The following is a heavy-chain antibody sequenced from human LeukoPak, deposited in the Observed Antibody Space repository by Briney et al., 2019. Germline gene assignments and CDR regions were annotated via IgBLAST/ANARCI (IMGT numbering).Heavy chain of an antibody. Sequence: PSETLSLTCIVSGVSINRHYWSWIRQPPGKALEWIGYIYYSGSTNYNPSLESRVTISVDASKNQFSLKLDSVTAADTAMYYCATRPVEYTSSDYSFHIWGQGTLVTVSS. CDR2: IYYSGST. V-gene: IGHV4-59*11. CDR3: ATRPVEYTSSDYSFHI. D-gene: IGHD6-6*01. J-gene: IGHJ3*02. CDR1: GVSINRHY.